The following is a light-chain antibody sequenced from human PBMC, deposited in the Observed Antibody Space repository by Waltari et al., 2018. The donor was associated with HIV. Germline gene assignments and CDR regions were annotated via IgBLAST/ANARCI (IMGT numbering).Light chain of an antibody. V-gene: IGLV2-14*01. Sequence: QSALTQPASVSGSPGQSITISCTGTSSDVGGHNYASWYQQHPGKAPKLLIYEVSNRPSGVSNRFFGSKSGNTASMTISGLQAEDEADYYCNSYRSSTTPCVFGTGTKVTVL. CDR1: SSDVGGHNY. CDR3: NSYRSSTTPCV. J-gene: IGLJ1*01. CDR2: EVS.